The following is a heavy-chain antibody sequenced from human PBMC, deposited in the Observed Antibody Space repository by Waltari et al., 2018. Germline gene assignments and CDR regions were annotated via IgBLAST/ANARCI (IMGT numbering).Heavy chain of an antibody. Sequence: EVQLVESGGGLVLPGRSLRLSCTASGFIFDSYAMSWFRQAPGKGLEWVAFIRSKAYGVTTEYAASVKGRFTISRDDSKSIAYLQMNSLKTEDTAVYYCTRADAYCGADCYFFFDFWGQGTLVTVSS. CDR3: TRADAYCGADCYFFFDF. D-gene: IGHD2-21*02. V-gene: IGHV3-49*03. J-gene: IGHJ4*02. CDR1: GFIFDSYA. CDR2: IRSKAYGVTT.